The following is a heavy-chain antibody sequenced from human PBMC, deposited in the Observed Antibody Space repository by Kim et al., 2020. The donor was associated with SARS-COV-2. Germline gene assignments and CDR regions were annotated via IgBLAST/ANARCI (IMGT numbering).Heavy chain of an antibody. Sequence: ASVKVSCKASGYTFTGYYMHWVRQAPGQGLEWMGWINPNSGGTNYAQKFQGWVTMTRDTSISTAYMELSRLRSDDTAVYYCARDLRSYYYGSGSYYNVGFWFDPWGQGTLVTVSS. J-gene: IGHJ5*02. V-gene: IGHV1-2*04. D-gene: IGHD3-10*01. CDR2: INPNSGGT. CDR3: ARDLRSYYYGSGSYYNVGFWFDP. CDR1: GYTFTGYY.